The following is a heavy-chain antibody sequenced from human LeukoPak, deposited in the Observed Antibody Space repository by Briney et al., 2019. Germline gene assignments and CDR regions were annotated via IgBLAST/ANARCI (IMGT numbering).Heavy chain of an antibody. Sequence: SETLSLTCTVSGGSISGTSYFWGWIRQPPGEGLEWIGNVYYSGTTYYHPSLKSRVTVSVDTSKNQFSLNLISMTAADTAVYYCARLYPHGSGSQWGQGTLVTVSS. CDR2: VYYSGTT. D-gene: IGHD3-10*01. V-gene: IGHV4-39*01. J-gene: IGHJ4*02. CDR3: ARLYPHGSGSQ. CDR1: GGSISGTSYF.